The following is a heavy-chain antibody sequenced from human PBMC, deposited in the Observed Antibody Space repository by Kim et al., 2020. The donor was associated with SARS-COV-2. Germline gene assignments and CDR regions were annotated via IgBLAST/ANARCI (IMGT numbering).Heavy chain of an antibody. J-gene: IGHJ4*02. V-gene: IGHV1-3*01. Sequence: QKFQGRVTITRDTPASAAYMEMSSLRSEDTAVYYCARDPGDTVLQNYFDYWGQGTLVTVSS. D-gene: IGHD4-17*01. CDR3: ARDPGDTVLQNYFDY.